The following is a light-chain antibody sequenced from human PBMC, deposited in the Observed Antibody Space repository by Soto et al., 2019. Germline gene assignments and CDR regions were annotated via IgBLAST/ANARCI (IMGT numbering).Light chain of an antibody. V-gene: IGLV2-14*03. J-gene: IGLJ1*01. CDR1: SSDVGGYNY. Sequence: QSVLAQPASVSGSPGQSINISCTGTSSDVGGYNYVSWYQHHPGKAPKLIIYDVSNRPSGVSNPFSGSKSGTSASLTITGLLAEDEADYYCQSYENSLSGSYAFGTGTKVTVL. CDR3: QSYENSLSGSYA. CDR2: DVS.